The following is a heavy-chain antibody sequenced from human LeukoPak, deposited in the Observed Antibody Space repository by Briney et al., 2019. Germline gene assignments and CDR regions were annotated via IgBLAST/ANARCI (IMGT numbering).Heavy chain of an antibody. CDR3: ARDEGIAVDTRCFDY. Sequence: SGGSLRLSCAASGFTLSSYWMHWVRLAPGQGLVWVSSINRDGSKTYYADSVKGRLTISRDNAKNTLYLQMNSLRAEDTAVYYCARDEGIAVDTRCFDYWGQGTLVTVSS. D-gene: IGHD6-13*01. CDR2: INRDGSKT. V-gene: IGHV3-74*01. CDR1: GFTLSSYW. J-gene: IGHJ4*02.